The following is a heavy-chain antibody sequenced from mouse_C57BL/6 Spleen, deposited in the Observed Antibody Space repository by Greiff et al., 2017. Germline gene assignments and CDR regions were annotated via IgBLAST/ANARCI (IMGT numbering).Heavy chain of an antibody. J-gene: IGHJ2*01. Sequence: QVQLKQSGAELARPGASVKMSCKASGYTFTSYTMHWVKQRPGQGLEWIGYINPSSGYTKYNQKFKDKATLTADKSSSTAYMQLSSLTSEDSAVYYCARGGTTVVDYWGQGTTLTVSS. V-gene: IGHV1-4*01. CDR3: ARGGTTVVDY. CDR1: GYTFTSYT. D-gene: IGHD1-1*01. CDR2: INPSSGYT.